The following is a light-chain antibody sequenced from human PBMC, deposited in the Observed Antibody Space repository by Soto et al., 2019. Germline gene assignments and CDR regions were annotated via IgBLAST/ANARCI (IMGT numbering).Light chain of an antibody. CDR2: EAS. J-gene: IGKJ4*01. Sequence: EIVLTQSPATLSLSPGERATLSCRASQSVGNKFAWYQYKPGQAPGLLIYEASLKATGITARFSGSGSGTDFTLTVNSLEPEEFGVYYWQQHANWPLTLVGGTKVEIK. CDR1: QSVGNK. CDR3: QQHANWPLT. V-gene: IGKV3-11*01.